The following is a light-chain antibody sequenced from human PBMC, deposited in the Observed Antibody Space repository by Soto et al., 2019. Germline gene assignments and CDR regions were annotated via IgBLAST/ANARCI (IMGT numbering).Light chain of an antibody. CDR2: DAS. Sequence: EIVLTQSPATLSLSPGERATLSCRASQSVSSYLAWYQQKPGQAPRLLIYDASNRATGIPARFSGSGSGTDFPLTIISLEPDDFAVYYCQQRSNWPPRFTFGPGTKVDIK. CDR3: QQRSNWPPRFT. J-gene: IGKJ3*01. CDR1: QSVSSY. V-gene: IGKV3-11*01.